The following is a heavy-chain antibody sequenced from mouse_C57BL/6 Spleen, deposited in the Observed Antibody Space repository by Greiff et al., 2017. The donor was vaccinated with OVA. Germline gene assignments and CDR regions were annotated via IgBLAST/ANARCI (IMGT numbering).Heavy chain of an antibody. CDR1: GYTFTDYE. V-gene: IGHV1-15*01. Sequence: QVQLQQSGAELVRPGASVTLSCKASGYTFTDYEMHWVKQTPVHGLEWIGAIDPETGGTAYNQKFKGKAILTADKSSSKAYMELRSLTSEDSAVDYCTRPTGTRAMDYWGQGTSVTVSS. CDR2: IDPETGGT. CDR3: TRPTGTRAMDY. D-gene: IGHD4-1*01. J-gene: IGHJ4*01.